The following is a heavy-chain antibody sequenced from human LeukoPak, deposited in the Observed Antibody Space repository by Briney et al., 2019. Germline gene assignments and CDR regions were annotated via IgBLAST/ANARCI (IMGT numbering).Heavy chain of an antibody. CDR1: GGSISTNIYY. Sequence: SETLSLTCTVSGGSISTNIYYWGWIRQPPGKGLEWIGNIYYSGSTSYNPSLKSRVTISVDTSKNQFSLKLSSVTAADTAVYYCASYGDRQLDDAFDIWGQGTMVTVSS. D-gene: IGHD4-17*01. CDR2: IYYSGST. V-gene: IGHV4-39*07. CDR3: ASYGDRQLDDAFDI. J-gene: IGHJ3*02.